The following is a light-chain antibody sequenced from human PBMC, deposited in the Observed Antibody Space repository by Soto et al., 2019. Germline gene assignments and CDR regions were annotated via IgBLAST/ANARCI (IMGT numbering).Light chain of an antibody. CDR3: QQFGGSRT. CDR2: STS. CDR1: QSVTSRY. J-gene: IGKJ4*01. V-gene: IGKV3-20*01. Sequence: EIVLTQSPGTLSLSPGERATLSCRASQSVTSRYLAWYQQKPGQAPRLLIYSTSSRAPAIPNRFRGSRSGTGFTLMISRLEYEYFAVYYCQQFGGSRTVGGGPRVEIK.